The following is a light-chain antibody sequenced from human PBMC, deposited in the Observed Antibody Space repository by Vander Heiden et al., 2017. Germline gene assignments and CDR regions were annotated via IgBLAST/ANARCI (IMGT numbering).Light chain of an antibody. J-gene: IGKJ1*01. CDR2: DAS. CDR1: QSISSW. Sequence: DIQMTQSPSTLSASVGDRVTITCRASQSISSWLAWYQQKPGKAPKLLSYDASSLESGVPSRFSDSGSGTEFTLTISSLQPDDFATYYCQQDNRLWTFGQGTKVEIK. CDR3: QQDNRLWT. V-gene: IGKV1-5*01.